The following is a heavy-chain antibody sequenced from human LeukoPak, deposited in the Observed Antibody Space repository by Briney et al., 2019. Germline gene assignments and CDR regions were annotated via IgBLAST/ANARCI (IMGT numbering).Heavy chain of an antibody. CDR2: IYYSGST. D-gene: IGHD5-24*01. CDR3: AGEMATSDDAFDI. J-gene: IGHJ3*02. Sequence: SETLSLTCTVSGGSISSSSYYWGWIRQPPWKGLEWIGSIYYSGSTYYNPSLKSRVTISVDTSKNQFSLKLSSVTAADTAVYYCAGEMATSDDAFDIWGQGTMVTVSS. CDR1: GGSISSSSYY. V-gene: IGHV4-39*02.